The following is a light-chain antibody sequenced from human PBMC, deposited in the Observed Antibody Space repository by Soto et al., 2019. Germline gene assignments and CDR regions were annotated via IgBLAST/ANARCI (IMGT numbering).Light chain of an antibody. Sequence: EIVMTQSPATLSVSPVEIATLSCRASQSVSTNLAWYQQKPGQSPRLLIYGTSTRATGVPARFSGGGSGTEFTLTINSLQSEDFAVYFCHQYNFWPNFGQGTKVDIK. CDR3: HQYNFWPN. CDR2: GTS. CDR1: QSVSTN. J-gene: IGKJ1*01. V-gene: IGKV3-15*01.